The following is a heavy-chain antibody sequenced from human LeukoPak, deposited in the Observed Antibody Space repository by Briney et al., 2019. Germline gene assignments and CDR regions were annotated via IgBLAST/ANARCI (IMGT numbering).Heavy chain of an antibody. CDR1: GYTFTSYY. Sequence: ASVKVPCKASGYTFTSYYMHWVRQAPGQGLEWMGIINPSGGSTSYAQKFQGRVTMTRDTSTSTVYMELSSLRSEDTAVYYCARVSYDFWSGYSSPPPRGMDVWGQGTTVTVSS. J-gene: IGHJ6*02. D-gene: IGHD3-3*01. CDR2: INPSGGST. CDR3: ARVSYDFWSGYSSPPPRGMDV. V-gene: IGHV1-46*01.